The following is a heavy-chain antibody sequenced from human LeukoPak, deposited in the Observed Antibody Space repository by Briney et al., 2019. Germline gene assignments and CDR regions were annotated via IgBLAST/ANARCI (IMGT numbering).Heavy chain of an antibody. V-gene: IGHV4-59*11. J-gene: IGHJ5*02. CDR3: AREKVGGSMVRGAYRNNWFDP. CDR1: GGSISSHY. D-gene: IGHD3-10*01. Sequence: SETLSLTCTVSGGSISSHYWSWIRQPPGKGLEWIGYIYYSGSTNYNPSLKSRVTISVDTSKNQFSLKLSSVTAADTAVYYCAREKVGGSMVRGAYRNNWFDPWGQGTLVTVSS. CDR2: IYYSGST.